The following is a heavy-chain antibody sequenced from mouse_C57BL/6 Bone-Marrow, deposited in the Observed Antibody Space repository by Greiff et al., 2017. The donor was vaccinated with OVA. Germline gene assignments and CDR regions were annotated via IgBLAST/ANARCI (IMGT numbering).Heavy chain of an antibody. J-gene: IGHJ1*03. CDR1: GYTFTDYN. V-gene: IGHV1-22*01. Sequence: EVQLQQSGPELVKPGASVKMSCKASGYTFTDYNMHWVKQSHGKSLEWIGYINPNNGGTSYNQKFKGKATLTVTKSSSTAYMELRSLTSEESAVYYCARHYGSYWYFDVWGTGTTVTVSS. CDR2: INPNNGGT. CDR3: ARHYGSYWYFDV. D-gene: IGHD1-1*01.